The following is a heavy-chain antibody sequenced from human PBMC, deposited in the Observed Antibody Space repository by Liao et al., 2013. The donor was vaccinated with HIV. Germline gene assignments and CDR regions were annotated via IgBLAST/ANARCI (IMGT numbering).Heavy chain of an antibody. J-gene: IGHJ4*03. CDR1: GGSLSSGSYY. Sequence: QLQLQESGPGLVKPSETLSLTCTVSGGSLSSGSYYWGWIRQPPGKGLEWIGSIDYSGRTYYNPSLESRVTISMDTSNDQFSLKLNSVTAADTAVYSCVRSGGSTIFGLVGLTYWGRGSPWSASPQ. CDR3: VRSGGSTIFGLVGLTY. D-gene: IGHD3/OR15-3a*01. CDR2: IDYSGRT. V-gene: IGHV4-39*07.